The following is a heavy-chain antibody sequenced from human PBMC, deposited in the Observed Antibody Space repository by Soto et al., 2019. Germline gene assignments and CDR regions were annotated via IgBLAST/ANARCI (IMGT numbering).Heavy chain of an antibody. Sequence: GGSLRLSCAASGFTFSSYEMNWVRQAPGKGLEWVSYISSSGSTIYYADSVKGRFTISRDNAKKSLYLQMNSLRAEDTAVYYCAREGYDHVWGSYRSFDYWGQGTLVTVSS. CDR3: AREGYDHVWGSYRSFDY. J-gene: IGHJ4*02. D-gene: IGHD3-16*02. V-gene: IGHV3-48*03. CDR2: ISSSGSTI. CDR1: GFTFSSYE.